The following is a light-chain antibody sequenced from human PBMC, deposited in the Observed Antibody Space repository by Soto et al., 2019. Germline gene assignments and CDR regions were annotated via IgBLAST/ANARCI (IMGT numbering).Light chain of an antibody. Sequence: QSVLTQPASVSGSPGQSITISCTGTSSDIGGYNYVSWYQHHPDKAPKFIIYDVSNRPSGVSNRFSGSKSGNTASLTISGLQAEDEAAYYCSSYTSSNTPVLFGGGTKLTVL. CDR3: SSYTSSNTPVL. J-gene: IGLJ2*01. CDR1: SSDIGGYNY. V-gene: IGLV2-14*03. CDR2: DVS.